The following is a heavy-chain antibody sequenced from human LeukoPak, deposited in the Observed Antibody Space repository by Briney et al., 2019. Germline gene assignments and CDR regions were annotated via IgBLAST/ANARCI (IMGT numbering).Heavy chain of an antibody. V-gene: IGHV1-2*02. Sequence: ASVKVSCKASGYTFTGYYMHWGRQAPGQGLEWMGWINPNSGGTNYAQKFQGRVTMTRDTSISTAYMELSRLRSDDTAVYYCARDGWGSEGFFDYWGQGTLVTVSS. J-gene: IGHJ4*02. CDR2: INPNSGGT. CDR3: ARDGWGSEGFFDY. D-gene: IGHD6-19*01. CDR1: GYTFTGYY.